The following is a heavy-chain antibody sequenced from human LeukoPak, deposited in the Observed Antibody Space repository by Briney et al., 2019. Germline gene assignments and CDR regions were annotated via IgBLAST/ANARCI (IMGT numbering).Heavy chain of an antibody. D-gene: IGHD2-21*02. CDR1: GGSFSGYY. J-gene: IGHJ6*02. CDR2: INHSGST. V-gene: IGHV4-34*01. Sequence: PSETLSLTCAVYGGSFSGYYWSWIRQPPGKGLEWIGEINHSGSTNYNPSLKSRVTISVGTSKNQFSLKLSSVTAADTAVYYCARGKNAYCGGDCYYYYYGMDVWGQGTTVTVSS. CDR3: ARGKNAYCGGDCYYYYYGMDV.